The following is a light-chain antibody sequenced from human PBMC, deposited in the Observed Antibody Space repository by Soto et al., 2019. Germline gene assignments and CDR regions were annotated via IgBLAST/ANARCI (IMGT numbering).Light chain of an antibody. V-gene: IGKV3-20*01. J-gene: IGKJ4*01. CDR1: QSLRNTY. Sequence: EIVLTQSPGTLSLSPGERATLSCRASQSLRNTYLAWYQQKPGQTPRLLIHRASSRATGIPDRFSGSGSGTEFTLTISRLEPEDFAVYYCQQFNNSPLTFGGGTKVEIK. CDR3: QQFNNSPLT. CDR2: RAS.